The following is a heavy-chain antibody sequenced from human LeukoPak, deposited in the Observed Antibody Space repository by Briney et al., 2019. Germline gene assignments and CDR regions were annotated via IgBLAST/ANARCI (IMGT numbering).Heavy chain of an antibody. CDR1: GGSISSYY. D-gene: IGHD3-10*01. CDR2: IYTSEST. CDR3: ARGLWFGDENPPYFDY. V-gene: IGHV4-4*08. Sequence: SETLSLTCTVSGGSISSYYWSWIRQPPGKGLEWIGRIYTSESTNYNPSLKSRVTISVDTSRNQFSLKLSSVTAADTAVYYCARGLWFGDENPPYFDYWGQGILVTVSS. J-gene: IGHJ4*02.